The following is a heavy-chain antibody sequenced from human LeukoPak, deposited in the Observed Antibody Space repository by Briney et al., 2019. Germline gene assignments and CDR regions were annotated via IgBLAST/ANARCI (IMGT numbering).Heavy chain of an antibody. CDR3: AREPGIAAAGKNR. CDR2: INTSGST. Sequence: SETLSLTCTVSGGSISSGSYYWSWIRQPAGKGLEWIGRINTSGSTNYNPSLKSRVTISVDTSKNQFSLKLSSVTAADTAVYYCAREPGIAAAGKNRWGQGTLVTVSS. CDR1: GGSISSGSYY. V-gene: IGHV4-61*02. J-gene: IGHJ4*02. D-gene: IGHD6-13*01.